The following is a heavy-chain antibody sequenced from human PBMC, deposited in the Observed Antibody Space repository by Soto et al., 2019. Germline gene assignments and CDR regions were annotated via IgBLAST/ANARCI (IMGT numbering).Heavy chain of an antibody. CDR3: ARVSPLSPTRAGAVAGLDLDY. V-gene: IGHV4-61*01. Sequence: PSETLSLTCTVSGGSVSSGSYYWSWIRQPPGKGLEWIGYIYYSGSTNYNPSLKSRVTISVDTSKNQFYLKLSSVTAADTAVYYCARVSPLSPTRAGAVAGLDLDYWGQGTLVTVSS. J-gene: IGHJ4*02. CDR2: IYYSGST. CDR1: GGSVSSGSYY. D-gene: IGHD6-19*01.